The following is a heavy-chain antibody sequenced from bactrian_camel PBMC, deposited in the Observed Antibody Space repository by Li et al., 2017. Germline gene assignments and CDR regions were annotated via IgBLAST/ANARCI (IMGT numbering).Heavy chain of an antibody. CDR2: IDSDGRT. D-gene: IGHD2*01. J-gene: IGHJ4*01. V-gene: IGHV3S53*01. CDR1: GYRYSTYC. Sequence: HVQLVESGGGSVQAGGSLRLTCVVSGYRYSTYCMGWFRQVPGNEREPLASIDSDGRTSVADSVKGRFTISQDKDEQTSYLQMNSLKPEDTAMYSCQPTTTCSHPYLLGQGTQVTVS.